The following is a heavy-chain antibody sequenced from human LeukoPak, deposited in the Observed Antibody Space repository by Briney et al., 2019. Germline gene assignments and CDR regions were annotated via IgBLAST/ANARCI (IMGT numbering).Heavy chain of an antibody. D-gene: IGHD3-10*01. Sequence: ASVKVSCKASGYTFTNYGISWVRQAPGQGLEWMGWISPYNGNTNYGQKLQGRVTLTTDTSRDTAYTELQSLGSDDTAVYSCARDNDYYYGSGSYSPQFDPWGQGTLVTVSS. CDR3: ARDNDYYYGSGSYSPQFDP. CDR2: ISPYNGNT. J-gene: IGHJ5*02. CDR1: GYTFTNYG. V-gene: IGHV1-18*01.